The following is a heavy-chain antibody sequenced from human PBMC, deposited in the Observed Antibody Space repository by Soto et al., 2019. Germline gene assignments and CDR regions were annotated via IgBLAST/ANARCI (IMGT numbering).Heavy chain of an antibody. V-gene: IGHV1-18*01. CDR1: GYTFTSYG. J-gene: IGHJ6*03. D-gene: IGHD6-13*01. CDR2: ISAYNGNT. CDR3: ARLRQQQASYYYYYMDV. Sequence: ASVKVSCKASGYTFTSYGISWVRRAPGQGLEWMGWISAYNGNTNYAQKLQGRVTMTTDTSTSTAYMELRSLRSDDTAVYYCARLRQQQASYYYYYMDVWGKGTTVTVSS.